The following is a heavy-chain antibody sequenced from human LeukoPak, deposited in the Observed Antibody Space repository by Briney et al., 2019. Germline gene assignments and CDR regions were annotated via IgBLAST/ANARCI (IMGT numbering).Heavy chain of an antibody. CDR3: AKDGRDHYVSGSYYRGVPALDY. Sequence: GGFLRLSCAASGFIFSSYGMHWVRQAPGKGLEWVAFIRYDGSIKYYADSVKGRFTISRDNSKNTLFLQMNSLRVEDTAVYYCAKDGRDHYVSGSYYRGVPALDYWGQGTLVTVSS. V-gene: IGHV3-30*02. CDR1: GFIFSSYG. D-gene: IGHD3-10*01. J-gene: IGHJ4*02. CDR2: IRYDGSIK.